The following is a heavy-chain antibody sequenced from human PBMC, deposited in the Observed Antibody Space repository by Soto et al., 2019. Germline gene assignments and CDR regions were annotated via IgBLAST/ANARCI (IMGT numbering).Heavy chain of an antibody. Sequence: ASVKVSCKASGYTFTSYDINWVRQATGQGLEWMGWMNPNSGNTGYAQKFQGRVTMTRNTSISTAYMELSSLRSEDTAVYYCARGPYYDSSGYPDAFDIWGQGTMVTISS. J-gene: IGHJ3*02. V-gene: IGHV1-8*01. CDR1: GYTFTSYD. CDR2: MNPNSGNT. D-gene: IGHD3-22*01. CDR3: ARGPYYDSSGYPDAFDI.